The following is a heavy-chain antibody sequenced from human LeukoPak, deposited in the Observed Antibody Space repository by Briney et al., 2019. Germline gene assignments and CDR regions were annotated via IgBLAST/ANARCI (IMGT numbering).Heavy chain of an antibody. CDR1: GYTFTGYY. CDR3: ARANDYTGYYSYFDS. J-gene: IGHJ4*02. Sequence: ASVKVSCKASGYTFTGYYMHWVRQAPGQGLEWMGIINPSGGSTSYSQKFQGRVTMTRDMSTSTVYMELSSLRSEDTAVYYCARANDYTGYYSYFDSWGQGTLVTVSS. V-gene: IGHV1-46*01. D-gene: IGHD3-22*01. CDR2: INPSGGST.